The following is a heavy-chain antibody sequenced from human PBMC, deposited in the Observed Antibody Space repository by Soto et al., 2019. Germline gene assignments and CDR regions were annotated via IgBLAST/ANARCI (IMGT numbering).Heavy chain of an antibody. CDR1: GITFSSYV. V-gene: IGHV3-30-3*01. CDR2: ISYDGSNQ. Sequence: QVQLVESGGGVVQPGRSLRLSCAASGITFSSYVMHWVRQAPGKGREWVALISYDGSNQYYADSVKGRFTISRDNSKNTLFLQMNSLRAEDTSVYYCARGGGIAVAGVDYWGHGTLVTVSS. D-gene: IGHD6-19*01. CDR3: ARGGGIAVAGVDY. J-gene: IGHJ4*01.